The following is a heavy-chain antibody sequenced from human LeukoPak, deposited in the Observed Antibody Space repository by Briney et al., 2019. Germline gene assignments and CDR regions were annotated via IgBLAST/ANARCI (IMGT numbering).Heavy chain of an antibody. Sequence: SETLSLTCAVYGGSFSGYYWSWIRQPPGKGLEWIGEINHSGSTNYNPSLKSRVTISVDTSKNQFSLKLSSVTAADTAVYYCARDRRAHLISIAAAGTRGNWFDPWGQGTLVTVSS. J-gene: IGHJ5*02. CDR1: GGSFSGYY. V-gene: IGHV4-34*01. D-gene: IGHD6-13*01. CDR2: INHSGST. CDR3: ARDRRAHLISIAAAGTRGNWFDP.